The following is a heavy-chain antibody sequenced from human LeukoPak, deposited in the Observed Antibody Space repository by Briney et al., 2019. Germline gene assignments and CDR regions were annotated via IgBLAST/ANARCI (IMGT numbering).Heavy chain of an antibody. J-gene: IGHJ4*02. CDR2: ISGSGGST. Sequence: GGSLRLSCAASGFTFSSYSMNWVRQAPGKGLEWVSAISGSGGSTYYADSVKGRFTISRDNSKNTLYLQMNSLRAEDTAVYYCAKLASYYYDSSGYYHHFDYWGQGTLVTVSS. CDR1: GFTFSSYS. D-gene: IGHD3-22*01. V-gene: IGHV3-23*01. CDR3: AKLASYYYDSSGYYHHFDY.